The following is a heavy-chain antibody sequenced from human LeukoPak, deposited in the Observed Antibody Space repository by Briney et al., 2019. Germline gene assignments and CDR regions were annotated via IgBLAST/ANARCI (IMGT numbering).Heavy chain of an antibody. Sequence: GGSLRLSCAASGLTFSDYSMTWVRQAPGKGLFWVSGISAGGGSTYYADSVKGRFTISRDNSKNTLYLQMDSLRAEDTALYYCAKGDSGYCSSISCYLDYWGQGTLVTVSS. CDR3: AKGDSGYCSSISCYLDY. D-gene: IGHD2-2*01. CDR2: ISAGGGST. V-gene: IGHV3-23*01. J-gene: IGHJ4*02. CDR1: GLTFSDYS.